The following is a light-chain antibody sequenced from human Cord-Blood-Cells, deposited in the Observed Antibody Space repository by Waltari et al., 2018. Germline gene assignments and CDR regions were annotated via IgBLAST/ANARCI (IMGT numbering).Light chain of an antibody. J-gene: IGLJ1*01. CDR3: CSYAGSYTYV. V-gene: IGLV2-11*01. CDR1: SSDVGGSNY. Sequence: QSALTQPRSVSGSPGQSVTISCTGTSSDVGGSNYVSWDQHHPGKAPKLMIYDDSKRPSGVPDRFSGSNSGNTASLTISGLQAEDEADYYCCSYAGSYTYVFGTGTKVTVL. CDR2: DDS.